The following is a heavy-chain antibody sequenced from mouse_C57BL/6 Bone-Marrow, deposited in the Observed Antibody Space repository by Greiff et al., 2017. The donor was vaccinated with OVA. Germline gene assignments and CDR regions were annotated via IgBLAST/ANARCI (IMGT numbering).Heavy chain of an antibody. CDR3: TLYYYGNRDYYAMDD. CDR2: IDPENGDT. Sequence: EVQLQQSGAELVRPGASVKLSCTASGFNIKDDYMHWVKQRPEQGLEWLGWIDPENGDTEYASQFQGKATITADSSSNTAYLLLSRLTADDTAVFYCTLYYYGNRDYYAMDDWGKGTSVTVSS. V-gene: IGHV14-4*01. CDR1: GFNIKDDY. J-gene: IGHJ4*01. D-gene: IGHD1-1*01.